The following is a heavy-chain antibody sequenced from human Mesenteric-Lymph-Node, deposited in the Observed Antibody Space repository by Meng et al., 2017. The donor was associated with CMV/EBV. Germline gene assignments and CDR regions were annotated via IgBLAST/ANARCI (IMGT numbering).Heavy chain of an antibody. CDR3: TLAAAGTWGYYYYGMDV. J-gene: IGHJ6*02. CDR2: IRSKANSYAT. CDR1: GFTFSGSA. D-gene: IGHD6-13*01. Sequence: GGSLRLSCAASGFTFSGSAMHWVRQASGKGLEWVGRIRSKANSYATAYAASVKGRFTISRDDSKNTAYLQMNSLKTEDTAVYYCTLAAAGTWGYYYYGMDVWGQGTTVTVSS. V-gene: IGHV3-73*01.